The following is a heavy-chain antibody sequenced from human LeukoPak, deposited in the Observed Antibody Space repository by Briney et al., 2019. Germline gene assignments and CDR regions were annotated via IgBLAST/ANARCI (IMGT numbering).Heavy chain of an antibody. CDR2: IYHSGST. D-gene: IGHD4-17*01. CDR1: GGSISSGGYY. CDR3: ARRLGDYQVDV. J-gene: IGHJ6*04. Sequence: KPSQTLSLTCTVSGGSISSGGYYWSWIRQPPGKGLEWIGYIYHSGSTYYNLSLKSRVTISVDRSKNQFSLKLSSVTAADTAVYYCARRLGDYQVDVWGKGTTVTVSS. V-gene: IGHV4-30-2*01.